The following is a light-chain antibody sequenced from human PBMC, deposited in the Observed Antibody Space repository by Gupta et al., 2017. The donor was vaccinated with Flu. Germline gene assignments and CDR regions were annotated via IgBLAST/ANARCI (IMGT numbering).Light chain of an antibody. J-gene: IGKJ4*01. Sequence: GDRVTITCRASQTISTWLAWYQQKPGKAPSLLIYKTSTLESGVPSRFSGSGSATEFTLTITSLQPDDFATYYCQQYYSFPLTFGGGTRVEIK. CDR2: KTS. CDR1: QTISTW. CDR3: QQYYSFPLT. V-gene: IGKV1-5*03.